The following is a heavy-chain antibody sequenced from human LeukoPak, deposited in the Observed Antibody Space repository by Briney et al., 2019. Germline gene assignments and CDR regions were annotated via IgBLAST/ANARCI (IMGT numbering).Heavy chain of an antibody. J-gene: IGHJ4*02. D-gene: IGHD3-3*01. Sequence: GGSLRLSCAASGFTFSSYAMTWVRQAPGKALKWVSAISGSGGSTYYADSVKGRFTVSRDNSKNTLYLQMNSLRAEDTAVYYCAKWNHYDFWSGSYYFDYWGQGTLVTVSS. CDR2: ISGSGGST. CDR1: GFTFSSYA. CDR3: AKWNHYDFWSGSYYFDY. V-gene: IGHV3-23*01.